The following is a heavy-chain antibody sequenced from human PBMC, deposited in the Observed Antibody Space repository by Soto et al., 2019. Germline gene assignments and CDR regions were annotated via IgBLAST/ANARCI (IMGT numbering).Heavy chain of an antibody. CDR2: IRAYNGNT. Sequence: QVQLVQSGAEVKKPGASVKVSCKASGYTFTSYGISWVRQAPGQGLEWMGWIRAYNGNTNYAQKLQGRVTMTTDTXXXXAXXXXXXXXXXXXXXXXCARDLPPEDYWGQGTLVTVSS. D-gene: IGHD3-3*01. V-gene: IGHV1-18*01. CDR3: ARDLPPEDY. J-gene: IGHJ4*02. CDR1: GYTFTSYG.